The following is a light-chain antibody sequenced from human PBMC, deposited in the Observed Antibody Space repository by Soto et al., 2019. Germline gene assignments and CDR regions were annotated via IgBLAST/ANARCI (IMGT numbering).Light chain of an antibody. CDR1: SSDVGGYNY. CDR2: DVS. CDR3: SSYRSSSLYV. V-gene: IGLV2-14*01. J-gene: IGLJ1*01. Sequence: QSALTQPASVAGSPGQSITISCTGTSSDVGGYNYVSWYQQHPGKAPKLMIYDVSNRPSGVSNRFSGSKSGNTASLTIFGLQAEDEADYYCSSYRSSSLYVFGTGTKVTVL.